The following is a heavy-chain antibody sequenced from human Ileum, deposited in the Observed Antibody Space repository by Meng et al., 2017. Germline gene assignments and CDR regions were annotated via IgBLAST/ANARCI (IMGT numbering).Heavy chain of an antibody. CDR3: ARKYSGSDY. CDR2: INQDGSHI. V-gene: IGHV3-7*01. D-gene: IGHD1-26*01. Sequence: VQVLEYGVGLVWDGGTLGLCWEGSGVTFSGFGMCWVGQAPGKGLEWVANINQDGSHISYVDSVKGRLTISRDNVKNSVYLQMNSLRVDDTAVYYCARKYSGSDYWGQGTLVTVSS. CDR1: GVTFSGFG. J-gene: IGHJ1*01.